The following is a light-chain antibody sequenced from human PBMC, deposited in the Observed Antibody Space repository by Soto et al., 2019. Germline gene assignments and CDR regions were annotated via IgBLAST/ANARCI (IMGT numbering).Light chain of an antibody. Sequence: DIQMTQSPSTLSASVGDRVTITCRASQSISSWLAWYQQKPGKAPKLLIYKASSLESGVPSRFSGSGNGTEFTLTISSLQPDDFATYYCQQYNSYSRTFGQGTKVEIK. CDR1: QSISSW. V-gene: IGKV1-5*03. CDR2: KAS. CDR3: QQYNSYSRT. J-gene: IGKJ1*01.